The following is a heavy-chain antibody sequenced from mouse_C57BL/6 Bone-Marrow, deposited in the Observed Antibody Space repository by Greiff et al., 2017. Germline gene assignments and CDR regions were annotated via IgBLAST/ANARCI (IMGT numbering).Heavy chain of an antibody. CDR2: ISDGGSYT. CDR3: ARWGYGYPAWFAY. J-gene: IGHJ3*01. V-gene: IGHV5-4*03. D-gene: IGHD2-2*01. CDR1: GFTFSSYA. Sequence: EVMLVESGGGLVKPGGSLKLSCAASGFTFSSYAMSWVRQTPEKRLEWVATISDGGSYTYYPDNVKGRFTISRDNAKNNLYLQMSHLKSEDTAMYYCARWGYGYPAWFAYWGQGTLVTVSA.